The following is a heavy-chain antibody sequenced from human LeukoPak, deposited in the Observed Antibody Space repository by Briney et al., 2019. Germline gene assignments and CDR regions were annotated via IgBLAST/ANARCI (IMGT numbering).Heavy chain of an antibody. Sequence: ASVKVSCKASGYTFTGYYMHWVRQAPGQGLEWMGWINPNSGGTNYAQKFQGRVAMTRDTSISTAYMELSRLRSDDTAVYYCARVPRGDYGLDYWGQGTLVTVSS. J-gene: IGHJ4*02. V-gene: IGHV1-2*02. D-gene: IGHD4/OR15-4a*01. CDR1: GYTFTGYY. CDR2: INPNSGGT. CDR3: ARVPRGDYGLDY.